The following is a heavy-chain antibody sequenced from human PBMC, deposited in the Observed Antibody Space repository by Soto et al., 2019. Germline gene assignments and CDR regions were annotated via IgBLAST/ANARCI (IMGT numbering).Heavy chain of an antibody. CDR3: ARIGWDGN. J-gene: IGHJ1*01. D-gene: IGHD1-26*01. V-gene: IGHV1-18*01. CDR2: ISVYNDNT. Sequence: QVQLVQSGSEIKKPGASVKVSCKAFGYTFTSYGIGWVRQAPGQGLEGMGWISVYNDNTNYAQKFQGRVTMTTETSSSPAYMELRSLKSDDTAVYYCARIGWDGNWGQGNRVNVSS. CDR1: GYTFTSYG.